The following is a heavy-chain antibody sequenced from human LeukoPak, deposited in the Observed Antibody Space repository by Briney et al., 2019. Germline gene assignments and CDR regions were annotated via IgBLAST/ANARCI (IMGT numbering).Heavy chain of an antibody. Sequence: GGSLRLSCAASGFTFSNYSMNWVRQAPGKGLEWVSYISSSSSTIYYADSVKGRFTISRDNAKQSLYLQMNSLRPEDTAVYYCAKEVLAFGVVNSWFDYWDQGTLVTVSS. D-gene: IGHD3-3*01. CDR2: ISSSSSTI. V-gene: IGHV3-48*04. CDR3: AKEVLAFGVVNSWFDY. J-gene: IGHJ4*02. CDR1: GFTFSNYS.